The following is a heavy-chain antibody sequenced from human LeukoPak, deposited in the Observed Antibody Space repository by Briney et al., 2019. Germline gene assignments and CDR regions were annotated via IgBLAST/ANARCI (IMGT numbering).Heavy chain of an antibody. J-gene: IGHJ6*04. D-gene: IGHD3-10*02. CDR3: AELGITMIGGV. CDR2: ISSSGSTI. V-gene: IGHV3-48*03. CDR1: GFTFSNSA. Sequence: GGSLRLSCAASGFTFSNSAMNWVRQAPGKGLEWVSYISSSGSTIYYADSVKGRFTISRDNAKNSLYLQMNSLRAEDTAVYYCAELGITMIGGVWGKGTTVTVSS.